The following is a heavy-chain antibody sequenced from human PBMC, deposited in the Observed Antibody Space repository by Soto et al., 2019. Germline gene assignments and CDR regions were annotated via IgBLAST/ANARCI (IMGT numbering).Heavy chain of an antibody. D-gene: IGHD1-26*01. CDR1: GFTFISYA. J-gene: IGHJ4*02. CDR3: AKVGAQVDY. V-gene: IGHV3-23*01. CDR2: ISGSGGST. Sequence: PGGSLILSGAASGFTFISYAMSWVRQAPGKGLDWVSAISGSGGSTYYADSVKGRLTISRDNSKSTPYLQMNSLRAEDTAVYYCAKVGAQVDYWGQGTLVTVSS.